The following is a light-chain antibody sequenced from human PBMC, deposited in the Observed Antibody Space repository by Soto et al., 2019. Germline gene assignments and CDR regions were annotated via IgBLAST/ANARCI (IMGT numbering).Light chain of an antibody. V-gene: IGLV1-44*01. Sequence: QSVLTQPPSASGTPGQRVTISCCGSSSNIGSNTVNWYQQLPGTAPKLLIYSNNQRPSGVPDRFSGSKSGTSASLAISGLQSEDEADYYCAAWADSLNGWVFGGGTKLTVL. J-gene: IGLJ3*02. CDR2: SNN. CDR1: SSNIGSNT. CDR3: AAWADSLNGWV.